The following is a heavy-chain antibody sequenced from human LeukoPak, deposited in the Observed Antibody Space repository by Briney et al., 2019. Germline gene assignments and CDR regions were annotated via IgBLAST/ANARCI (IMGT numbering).Heavy chain of an antibody. CDR2: ISSSSSTI. Sequence: GGSLRLSCAASGFTFSSYSMKWVRQAPGKELEWVSYISSSSSTIYYADSVKGRFTISRDNAKNSLYLQMNSLRAEDTAVYYCARDYDLWSGYLLWGQRNLVTVSS. V-gene: IGHV3-48*01. CDR3: ARDYDLWSGYLL. CDR1: GFTFSSYS. J-gene: IGHJ4*02. D-gene: IGHD3-3*01.